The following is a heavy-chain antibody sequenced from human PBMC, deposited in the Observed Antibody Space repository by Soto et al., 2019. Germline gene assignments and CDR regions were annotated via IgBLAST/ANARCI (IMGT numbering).Heavy chain of an antibody. V-gene: IGHV3-23*01. CDR1: GFMFANYA. CDR2: ITGSGGGT. D-gene: IGHD2-15*01. Sequence: GGSLRLSCAASGFMFANYAMGWVRQAPGRGLEWVSAITGSGGGTYYADSVKGRVTVSGDNSKDTLYLQMHSLRVEDTAIFFCAKWDRHRILPPPVGGNYYYYSMNVWGQGAQVTVS. J-gene: IGHJ6*02. CDR3: AKWDRHRILPPPVGGNYYYYSMNV.